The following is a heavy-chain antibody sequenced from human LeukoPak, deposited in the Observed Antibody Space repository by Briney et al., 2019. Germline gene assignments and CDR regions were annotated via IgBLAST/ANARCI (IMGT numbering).Heavy chain of an antibody. D-gene: IGHD3-22*01. J-gene: IGHJ4*02. V-gene: IGHV3-23*01. CDR1: GFTFSSYA. Sequence: GGSLRLSCAASGFTFSSYAMSWVRQAPGKWLEWVSAISGSGGSTYYADSVKGRFTISRDNSKNTLYLQMNSLRAEDTAVYYCAKCGTMISSKYYFDYWGQGTLVTVSS. CDR3: AKCGTMISSKYYFDY. CDR2: ISGSGGST.